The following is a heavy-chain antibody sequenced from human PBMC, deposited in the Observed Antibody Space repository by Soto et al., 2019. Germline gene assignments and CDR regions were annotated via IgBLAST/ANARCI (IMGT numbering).Heavy chain of an antibody. CDR3: ARDTNYYDSSGYPSRAFDI. D-gene: IGHD3-22*01. CDR2: IFYLGSS. V-gene: IGHV4-39*07. J-gene: IGHJ3*02. Sequence: SETLSLTCTVSGDSIISSDFYWGWVRQPPGKGLEWIGSIFYLGSSYYNPSLKSRVTMSVDTSKNQFSLRLRSVTAADTAVYYCARDTNYYDSSGYPSRAFDIWGQGTMVTVS. CDR1: GDSIISSDFY.